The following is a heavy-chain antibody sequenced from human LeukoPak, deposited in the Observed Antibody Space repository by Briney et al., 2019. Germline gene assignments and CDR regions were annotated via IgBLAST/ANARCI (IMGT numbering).Heavy chain of an antibody. V-gene: IGHV4-59*08. CDR2: IYYSGST. CDR3: ARRYSSSWYVGFFDP. J-gene: IGHJ5*02. Sequence: SETLSLTCTVSGASIRNYYWSWIRQSPGKGLEWIGYIYYSGSTNYNPSLESRVAMSVDTSKNQFSLRLSSVTTADTAIYYCARRYSSSWYVGFFDPWGQGTLVTVSS. D-gene: IGHD6-13*01. CDR1: GASIRNYY.